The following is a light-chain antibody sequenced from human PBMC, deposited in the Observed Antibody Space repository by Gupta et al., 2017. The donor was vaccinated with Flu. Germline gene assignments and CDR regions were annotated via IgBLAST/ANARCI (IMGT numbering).Light chain of an antibody. CDR3: LLKKAWTLYT. CDR2: GAS. Sequence: TLSVSPGQMATLSCRASQSVSSKLAWSQQKSVQATRLLIYGASTSATGIPARFPGTRSGTVLTLTSKIRLSEDFPIYYCLLKKAWTLYTFGAGSKMGI. J-gene: IGKJ2*01. CDR1: QSVSSK. V-gene: IGKV3-15*01.